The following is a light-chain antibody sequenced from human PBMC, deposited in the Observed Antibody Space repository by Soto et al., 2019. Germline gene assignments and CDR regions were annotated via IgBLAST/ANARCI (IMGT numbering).Light chain of an antibody. V-gene: IGLV2-14*03. Sequence: QSALTQPASVSGSPGQSITISCTGTSSDIGAYNLVSWYQQHPGKVPKLLIYDVTYRPSGVSNRFSGFKSGTTASLTISGLQAEDEAYYYCSSYTGTILVFGGGTKVTVL. CDR2: DVT. CDR1: SSDIGAYNL. J-gene: IGLJ3*02. CDR3: SSYTGTILV.